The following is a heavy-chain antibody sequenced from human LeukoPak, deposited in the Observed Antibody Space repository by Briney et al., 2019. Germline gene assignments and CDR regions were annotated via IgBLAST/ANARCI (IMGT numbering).Heavy chain of an antibody. D-gene: IGHD4-17*01. CDR2: IYYSGST. J-gene: IGHJ5*02. V-gene: IGHV4-59*01. CDR3: ARGGGVHGDYVGWFDP. Sequence: PSETLSLTCTVSGGSISSYYWSWIRQPPGKGLEWIGYIYYSGSTNYNPSLKSRVTISVDTSKNQFSLKLSSVTAADTAVYYCARGGGVHGDYVGWFDPWGQGTLVTVSS. CDR1: GGSISSYY.